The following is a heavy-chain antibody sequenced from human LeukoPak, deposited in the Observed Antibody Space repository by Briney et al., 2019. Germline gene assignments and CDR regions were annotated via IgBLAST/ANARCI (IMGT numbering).Heavy chain of an antibody. CDR3: AARAVGATRYPDC. D-gene: IGHD1-26*01. CDR1: GYTFTDYY. J-gene: IGHJ4*02. V-gene: IGHV1-69-2*01. CDR2: VDPEDGET. Sequence: ASVKVSCKVSGYTFTDYYMHWVQQAPGKGLEWMGLVDPEDGETIYAEKFQGRVTITADTSTDTAYMELSSLRSEDTAVYYCAARAVGATRYPDCWGQGTLVS.